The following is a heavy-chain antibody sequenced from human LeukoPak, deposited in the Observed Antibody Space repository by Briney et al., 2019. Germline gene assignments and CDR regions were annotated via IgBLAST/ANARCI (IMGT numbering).Heavy chain of an antibody. CDR3: ARFEPGGEFDY. CDR1: GYTFTSYG. Sequence: APVKVSCKASGYTFTSYGISWVRQAPGQGLEWMGWISAYNGNTSYAQKLQGRVTMTTDTSTSTAYMELRSLRSDDTAVYYCARFEPGGEFDYWGQGTLVTVSS. J-gene: IGHJ4*02. D-gene: IGHD3-16*01. CDR2: ISAYNGNT. V-gene: IGHV1-18*01.